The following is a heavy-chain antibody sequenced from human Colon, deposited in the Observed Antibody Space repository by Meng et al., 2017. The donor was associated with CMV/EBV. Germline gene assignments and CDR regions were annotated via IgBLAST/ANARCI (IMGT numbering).Heavy chain of an antibody. CDR1: GFTFSSYD. Sequence: GESLKISCAASGFTFSSYDMRWVRQAPGKGLEWVSGMSGSGGSTYYADSVKGRFTIARDNSKNTLYLQMNSLRAEDTAVYYCAKLSSGWPHYFDYWGQGTLVTVSS. J-gene: IGHJ4*02. CDR2: MSGSGGST. V-gene: IGHV3-23*01. D-gene: IGHD6-19*01. CDR3: AKLSSGWPHYFDY.